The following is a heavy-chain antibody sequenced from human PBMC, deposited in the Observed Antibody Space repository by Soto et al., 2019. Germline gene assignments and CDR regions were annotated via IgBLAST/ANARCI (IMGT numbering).Heavy chain of an antibody. CDR2: ISWNSGSI. CDR1: GFTFDDYA. Sequence: PGGSLRLSCAASGFTFDDYAMHWVRQAPGKGLEWVSGISWNSGSIGYADSVKGRFTISRDNAKNSLYLQMNSLRAEDTALYYCAKAYSSSWYAYLDYWGQGTLVTVS. J-gene: IGHJ4*02. D-gene: IGHD6-13*01. CDR3: AKAYSSSWYAYLDY. V-gene: IGHV3-9*01.